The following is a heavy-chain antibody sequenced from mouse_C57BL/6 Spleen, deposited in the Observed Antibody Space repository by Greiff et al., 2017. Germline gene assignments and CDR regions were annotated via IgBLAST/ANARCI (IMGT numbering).Heavy chain of an antibody. CDR1: GYTFTSYW. V-gene: IGHV1-69*01. Sequence: VKLQQPGAELVMPGASVKLSCKASGYTFTSYWMHWVKQRPGQGLEWIGEIDPSDSYTNYNQKFKGKSTLTVDKSSSTAYMQLSSLTSEDSAVYYCARSGYDGYYVVAYWGQGTLVTVSA. CDR3: ARSGYDGYYVVAY. D-gene: IGHD2-3*01. CDR2: IDPSDSYT. J-gene: IGHJ3*01.